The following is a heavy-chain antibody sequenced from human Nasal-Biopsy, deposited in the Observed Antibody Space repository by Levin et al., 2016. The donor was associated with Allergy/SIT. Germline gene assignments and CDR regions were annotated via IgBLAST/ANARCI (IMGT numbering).Heavy chain of an antibody. CDR2: VYTTGTT. Sequence: SETLSLTCSVSGVSIRSRGYYWSWIRQSAGKGLELIGRVYTTGTTTYNPSLQGRVTISIDTFKNEISLQMTSVSAADTAVYYCAKDLISHFGPNWGSSPRDWFDSWGHGTLVTVSS. J-gene: IGHJ5*01. V-gene: IGHV4-61*02. D-gene: IGHD3-16*01. CDR3: AKDLISHFGPNWGSSPRDWFDS. CDR1: GVSIRSRGYY.